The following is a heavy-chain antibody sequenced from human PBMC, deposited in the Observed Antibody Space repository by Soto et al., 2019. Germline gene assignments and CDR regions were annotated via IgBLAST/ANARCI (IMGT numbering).Heavy chain of an antibody. CDR3: AAGGGLPRYY. V-gene: IGHV4-30-2*01. CDR1: GGSISSGGYS. CDR2: IYHSGST. D-gene: IGHD5-12*01. J-gene: IGHJ4*02. Sequence: QLQLQESGSGLVKPSQTLSLTCAVSGGSISSGGYSWSWIRQPPGKGLEWIGYIYHSGSTYYNPSLKSRVTIAVDGSKTQFSLKLGSVTAADTAVYYCAAGGGLPRYYWGQGTLVTVSS.